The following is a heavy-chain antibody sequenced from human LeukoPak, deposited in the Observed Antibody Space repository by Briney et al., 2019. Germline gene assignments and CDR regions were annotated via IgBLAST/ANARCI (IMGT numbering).Heavy chain of an antibody. J-gene: IGHJ4*02. Sequence: PGGSLRLSCVASGFTVSDYYMSWIRQAPGKGRGWVSYISSSGSTIYYENIVKGRFTMSRDNDKNSLYLQMNSLRAEDTAVYYCVRLGSTSPGNWFKFFDQWGQGTLVTVSS. CDR1: GFTVSDYY. V-gene: IGHV3-11*01. D-gene: IGHD2-2*01. CDR3: VRLGSTSPGNWFKFFDQ. CDR2: ISSSGSTI.